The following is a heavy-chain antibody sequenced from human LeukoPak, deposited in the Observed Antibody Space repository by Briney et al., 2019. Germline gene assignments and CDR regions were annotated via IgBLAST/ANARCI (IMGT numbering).Heavy chain of an antibody. Sequence: SETLSLTCAVYGGSFSGYYWSWIRQPPGKGLEWIGEIYHSGSTNYNPSLKSRVTISVDKSKNQFSLKLSSVTAADTAVYYCARGHSSGWYWRYFDYWGQGTLVTVSS. CDR3: ARGHSSGWYWRYFDY. D-gene: IGHD6-19*01. CDR2: IYHSGST. J-gene: IGHJ4*02. V-gene: IGHV4-34*01. CDR1: GGSFSGYY.